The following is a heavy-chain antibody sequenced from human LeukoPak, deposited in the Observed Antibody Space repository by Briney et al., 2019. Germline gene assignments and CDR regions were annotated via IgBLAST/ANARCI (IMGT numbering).Heavy chain of an antibody. D-gene: IGHD3-3*01. V-gene: IGHV3-30*04. Sequence: GGSLRLSCVASGLAFSSYSMHWVRQAPGKGLEWVGVISYDGSDEYYTDSVKGRFTISRDSSKNTVYLQMNSLRADDTAVYYCARDFTPEWFDIHWGQGTLVTVS. J-gene: IGHJ4*02. CDR1: GLAFSSYS. CDR2: ISYDGSDE. CDR3: ARDFTPEWFDIH.